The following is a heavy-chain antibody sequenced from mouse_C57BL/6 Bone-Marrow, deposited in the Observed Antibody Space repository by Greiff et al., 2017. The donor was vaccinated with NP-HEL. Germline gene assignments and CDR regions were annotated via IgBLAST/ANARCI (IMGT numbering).Heavy chain of an antibody. CDR3: GRSPTHWYFDV. CDR1: GFTFSSYG. J-gene: IGHJ1*03. CDR2: ISSGGSYT. Sequence: EVQRVESGGDLVKPGGSLKLSCAASGFTFSSYGMSWVRQTPDKRLEWVATISSGGSYTYYPDSVKGRFTISRDNAKNTLYLQMSSLKSEDTAMYYCGRSPTHWYFDVWGTGTTVTVSS. V-gene: IGHV5-6*01.